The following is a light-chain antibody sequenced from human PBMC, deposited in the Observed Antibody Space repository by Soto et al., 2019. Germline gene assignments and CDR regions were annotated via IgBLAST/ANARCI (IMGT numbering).Light chain of an antibody. CDR2: EVS. Sequence: QSALTQPASVSGSPGQSITISCTGTSSDVGGYNYVSWYQHHPGKAPKLMIYEVSNRPSGVSNRFSGSKSGNTASLTISGLQAEDEADYYRSSYTSSSTPYVFGTGTKLTVL. V-gene: IGLV2-14*01. CDR3: SSYTSSSTPYV. J-gene: IGLJ1*01. CDR1: SSDVGGYNY.